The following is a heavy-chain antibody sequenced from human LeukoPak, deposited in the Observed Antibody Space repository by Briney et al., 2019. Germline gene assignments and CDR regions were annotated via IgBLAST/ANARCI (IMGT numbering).Heavy chain of an antibody. CDR1: GGSISSSSYY. Sequence: SETLSLTCTVSGGSISSSSYYWGWIRQPPGKGLEWIGSIYYSGSTYYNPSLKSRVTISVDTSKNQFSLKLSSVTAADTAVYYCARVGVYCTNGVCSTPARYYFDYWGQGTLVTVSS. D-gene: IGHD2-8*01. V-gene: IGHV4-39*07. J-gene: IGHJ4*02. CDR2: IYYSGST. CDR3: ARVGVYCTNGVCSTPARYYFDY.